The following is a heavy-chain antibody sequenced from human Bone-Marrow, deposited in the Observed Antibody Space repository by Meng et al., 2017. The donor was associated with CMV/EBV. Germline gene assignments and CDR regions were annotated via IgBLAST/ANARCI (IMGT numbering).Heavy chain of an antibody. V-gene: IGHV4-34*01. CDR2: INHSGST. Sequence: SETLSLTRAVYGGSFSGYYWSWIRQPPGKGLEWIGEINHSGSTNYNPSLKSRVTISVDTSKNQFSLKLSSVTAADTAVYYCARGQAAAGGSPFDYWGQGTLVTVSS. J-gene: IGHJ4*02. D-gene: IGHD6-13*01. CDR1: GGSFSGYY. CDR3: ARGQAAAGGSPFDY.